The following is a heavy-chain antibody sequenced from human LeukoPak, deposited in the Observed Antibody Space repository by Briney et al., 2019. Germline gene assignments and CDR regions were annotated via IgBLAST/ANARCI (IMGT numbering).Heavy chain of an antibody. CDR3: ARDPDYYDSSGSSGYFDL. V-gene: IGHV4-59*01. CDR1: GGSISNYY. Sequence: SETLSLTCTVSGGSISNYYWSWIRQPPGKGLEWIGYIYYSGSTNYNPSLKSRVTISVDTSKNQFSLKLSSVTAADTAVYYCARDPDYYDSSGSSGYFDLWGRGTLVTVSS. CDR2: IYYSGST. D-gene: IGHD3-22*01. J-gene: IGHJ2*01.